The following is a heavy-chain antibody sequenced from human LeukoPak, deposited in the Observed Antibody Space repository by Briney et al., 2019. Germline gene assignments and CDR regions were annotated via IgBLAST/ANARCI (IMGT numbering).Heavy chain of an antibody. V-gene: IGHV3-48*01. Sequence: GGSLRLSGEASGFTFSNYSMNWVRQGPGKGLEWVSYIRSSSTTIYYADSVKGRFTISRDNAKNSLYLQMNSLRAEDTAVYYCARAKRNGFDIWGQGTMVTVSS. CDR2: IRSSSTTI. CDR1: GFTFSNYS. CDR3: ARAKRNGFDI. J-gene: IGHJ3*02.